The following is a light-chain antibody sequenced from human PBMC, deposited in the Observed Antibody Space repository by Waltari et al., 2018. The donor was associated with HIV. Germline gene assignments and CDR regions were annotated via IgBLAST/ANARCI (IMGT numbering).Light chain of an antibody. V-gene: IGKV1-17*01. CDR2: AAS. Sequence: DILMTQSPSSLLASLTDSVSIYCRASQDIVFSVYWDPFRPGGAPRLLIAAASDLQTGVPSRVSGRGFGKQFSLNINGPRSVYFAQYVCLQTYSLPYTFGQGTRVE. CDR3: LQTYSLPYT. J-gene: IGKJ1*01. CDR1: QDIVFS.